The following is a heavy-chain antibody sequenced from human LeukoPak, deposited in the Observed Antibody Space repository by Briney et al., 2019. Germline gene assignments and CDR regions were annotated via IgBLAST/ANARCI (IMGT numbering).Heavy chain of an antibody. CDR1: GFTVSSNY. Sequence: GGSLRLSCAASGFTVSSNYMSWVRQAPGKGLEWVSVIYSGGSTYYADSVKGRFTISRDNSKNTLYLQMNSLRAEDTAVYYCARDPTYYYDSSGYSNDAFDIWGQGTMVTVSS. V-gene: IGHV3-66*02. CDR3: ARDPTYYYDSSGYSNDAFDI. D-gene: IGHD3-22*01. CDR2: IYSGGST. J-gene: IGHJ3*02.